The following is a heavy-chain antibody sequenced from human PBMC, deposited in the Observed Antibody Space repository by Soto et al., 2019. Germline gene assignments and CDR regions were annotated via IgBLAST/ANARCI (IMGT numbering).Heavy chain of an antibody. CDR3: ARGYDYYDSSGYRRPGGMDV. D-gene: IGHD3-22*01. J-gene: IGHJ6*02. V-gene: IGHV1-8*02. CDR2: ISANNGDT. Sequence: ASMKVSCKASGYTFTSHGINWVRQAPGQGLELMGWISANNGDTKYEQKFQGRVTMTRNTSISTAYMELSSLRSEDTAVYYCARGYDYYDSSGYRRPGGMDVWGQGTTVTVSS. CDR1: GYTFTSHG.